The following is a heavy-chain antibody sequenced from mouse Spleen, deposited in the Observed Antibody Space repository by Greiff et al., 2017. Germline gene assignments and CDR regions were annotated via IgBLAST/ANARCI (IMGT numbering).Heavy chain of an antibody. CDR2: IDPETGGT. J-gene: IGHJ4*01. V-gene: IGHV1-15*01. D-gene: IGHD6-1*01. Sequence: QVHVKQSGAELVRPGASVTLSCKASGYTFTDYEMHWVKQTPVHGLEWIGAIDPETGGTAYNQKFKGKAILTADKSSSTAYMELRSLTSEDSAVYYCLSAMDYWGQGTSVTVSS. CDR3: LSAMDY. CDR1: GYTFTDYE.